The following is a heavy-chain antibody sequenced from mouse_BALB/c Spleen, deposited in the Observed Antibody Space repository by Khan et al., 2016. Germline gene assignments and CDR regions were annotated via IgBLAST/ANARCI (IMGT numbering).Heavy chain of an antibody. CDR2: ISYSGIT. V-gene: IGHV3-2*02. D-gene: IGHD1-1*01. CDR1: GYSITSDYA. CDR3: ARGRSYFFDF. J-gene: IGHJ2*01. Sequence: EVQLQESGPGLVKPSQSLSLTCTVTGYSITSDYAWNWIRQFPGNKLEWMGYISYSGITSYNPSLKSRISITRDTSKNQFFLQLNSVTAEETATYNCARGRSYFFDFWGQGTTLTVSS.